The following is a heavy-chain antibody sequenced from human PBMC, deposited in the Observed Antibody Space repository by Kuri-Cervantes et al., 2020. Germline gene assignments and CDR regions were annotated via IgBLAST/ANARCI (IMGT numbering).Heavy chain of an antibody. CDR3: AKQTGWDIRGVIFADAFDI. D-gene: IGHD3-10*01. Sequence: GESLKISCAASGFTFSSYAMSWVRQAPGKELEWVSAISGSGGSTYYADSVKGRFTISRDNSKNTLYLQMNSLRAEDTAVYYCAKQTGWDIRGVIFADAFDIWGQGTMVTVSS. CDR2: ISGSGGST. J-gene: IGHJ3*02. CDR1: GFTFSSYA. V-gene: IGHV3-23*01.